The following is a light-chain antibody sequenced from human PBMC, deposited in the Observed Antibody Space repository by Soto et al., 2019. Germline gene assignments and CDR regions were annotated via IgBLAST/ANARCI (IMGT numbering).Light chain of an antibody. CDR3: QQRNNWQVT. CDR2: DVS. Sequence: ETVLRQSPFTLSLSPGERATLSFRASQSISSYLAWYQQKPGQAPRLLIYDVSQRATGIPARFSGSGSGTDFTLTISSLEPEDFAVYYCQQRNNWQVTFGQGTRLEIK. V-gene: IGKV3-11*01. CDR1: QSISSY. J-gene: IGKJ5*01.